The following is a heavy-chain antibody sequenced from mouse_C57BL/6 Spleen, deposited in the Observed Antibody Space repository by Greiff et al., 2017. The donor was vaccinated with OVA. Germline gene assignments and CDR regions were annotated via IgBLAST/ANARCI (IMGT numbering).Heavy chain of an antibody. CDR2: IYPGSGNT. CDR1: GYTFTDYY. D-gene: IGHD2-3*01. J-gene: IGHJ2*01. Sequence: QVHVKQSGAELVRPGASVKLSCKASGYTFTDYYINWVKQRPGQGLEWIARIYPGSGNTYYNEKFKGKATLTAEKSSSTAYMQLSSLTSEDSAVYFCARGHGYYYCDYWGQGTTLTVSS. CDR3: ARGHGYYYCDY. V-gene: IGHV1-76*01.